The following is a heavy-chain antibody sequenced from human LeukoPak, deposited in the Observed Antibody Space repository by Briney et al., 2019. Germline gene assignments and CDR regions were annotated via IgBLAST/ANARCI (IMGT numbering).Heavy chain of an antibody. J-gene: IGHJ3*02. CDR2: ISGSGGNT. V-gene: IGHV3-23*01. CDR1: GVTFGSYA. D-gene: IGHD1-26*01. CDR3: AKEMGAAWVDAFDI. Sequence: PGGSLRLSCVASGVTFGSYAMSWVRQAPGRGLEWVSAISGSGGNTFYADSVKGRFTISRDNSKNTLYLQMNSLRAEDTAVYYCAKEMGAAWVDAFDIWGQGTMVTVSS.